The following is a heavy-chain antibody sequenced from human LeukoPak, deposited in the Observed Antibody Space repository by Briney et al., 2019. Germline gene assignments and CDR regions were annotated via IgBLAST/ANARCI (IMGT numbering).Heavy chain of an antibody. V-gene: IGHV3-33*01. J-gene: IGHJ4*02. CDR3: ARDTTLGYCSSTSCHTSNYFDY. CDR2: IWYDGSNK. Sequence: GGSLRLSCAASGFTFSSYGMHWVRQAPGKGLEWVAVIWYDGSNKYYADSVKGRFTISRDNAKNSLYLQMNSLRAEDTAVYYCARDTTLGYCSSTSCHTSNYFDYWGQGTLVTVSS. D-gene: IGHD2-2*02. CDR1: GFTFSSYG.